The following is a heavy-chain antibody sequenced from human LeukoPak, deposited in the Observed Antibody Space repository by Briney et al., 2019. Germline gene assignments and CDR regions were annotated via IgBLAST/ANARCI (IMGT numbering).Heavy chain of an antibody. CDR1: GFTFSSYS. CDR2: INSDGSTT. CDR3: ARHSSGSPPYYFDY. Sequence: GGSLRLSCAASGFTFSSYSMNWVRQAPGKGLVWVSRINSDGSTTNYADSVKGRFTISRDNAKNTLYLQMNSLRAEDTAVYYCARHSSGSPPYYFDYWGQGTLVTVSS. V-gene: IGHV3-74*01. D-gene: IGHD1-26*01. J-gene: IGHJ4*02.